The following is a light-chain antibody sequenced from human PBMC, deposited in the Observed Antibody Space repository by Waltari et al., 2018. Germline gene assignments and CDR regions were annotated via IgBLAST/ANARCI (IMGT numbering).Light chain of an antibody. J-gene: IGKJ4*01. Sequence: ELMLTQSPRTLSLSPGDRATLSCRASQTGSTIALSWYQQKPGQPPRVLIYSTYNRATGIPDRFSGSGSGTDFTLTINRLAPEDFAMYYCQQYDGIVVTFGGGTKVEI. CDR2: STY. V-gene: IGKV3-20*01. CDR3: QQYDGIVVT. CDR1: QTGSTIA.